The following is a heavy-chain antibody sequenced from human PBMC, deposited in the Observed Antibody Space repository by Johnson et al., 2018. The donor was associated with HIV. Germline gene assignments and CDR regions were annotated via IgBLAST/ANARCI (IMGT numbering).Heavy chain of an antibody. Sequence: QLVESGGGLVQPGGSLRLSCAASGLTFDDYAMHWVRQAPGKGLEWVSGISWNSGSIGYADSVTGRFTISRDNAKNSLYLQMNSLRAEDTALYYCAKDKRRDGYNSDAFDIWGQGTMVTVSS. D-gene: IGHD5-24*01. CDR2: ISWNSGSI. V-gene: IGHV3-9*01. CDR1: GLTFDDYA. J-gene: IGHJ3*02. CDR3: AKDKRRDGYNSDAFDI.